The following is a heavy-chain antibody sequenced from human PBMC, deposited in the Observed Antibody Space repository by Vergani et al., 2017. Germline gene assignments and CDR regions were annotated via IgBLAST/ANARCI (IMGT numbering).Heavy chain of an antibody. CDR2: IKQDGSEK. J-gene: IGHJ1*01. Sequence: EVQLVESGGGLVQPGGSLRLSCAASGFTFSSYWMSWVRQAPGKGLEWVANIKQDGSEKYYVDSVKGRFTISRDNAKNSLYLQMNSLRAEDTAVYYCVKDITYGDYYFQHWGQGTLVTVSS. CDR1: GFTFSSYW. V-gene: IGHV3-7*01. D-gene: IGHD4-17*01. CDR3: VKDITYGDYYFQH.